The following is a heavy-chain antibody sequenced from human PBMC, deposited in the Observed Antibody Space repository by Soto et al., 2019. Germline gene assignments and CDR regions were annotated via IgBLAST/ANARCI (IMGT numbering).Heavy chain of an antibody. V-gene: IGHV1-69*06. CDR2: IIPIFGTA. CDR3: ARGIAVASTRHSYFDY. D-gene: IGHD6-19*01. Sequence: SVKGCCKASGGTFSSYAISWVRQAPGQGLEWMGGIIPIFGTANYAQKFQGRVTITADKSTSTAYMELSSLRSEDTAVYYCARGIAVASTRHSYFDYWGQGTLVTVSS. CDR1: GGTFSSYA. J-gene: IGHJ4*02.